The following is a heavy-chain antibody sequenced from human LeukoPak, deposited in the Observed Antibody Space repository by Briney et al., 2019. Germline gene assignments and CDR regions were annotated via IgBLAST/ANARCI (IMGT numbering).Heavy chain of an antibody. D-gene: IGHD3-22*01. CDR1: GFTVSSNY. CDR3: ATDRERDPSVYYLV. CDR2: IYSGGNT. Sequence: GGSLRLSCAASGFTVSSNYMSWVRQAPGKGLEWVSVIYSGGNTYYADSVKGRFTISRDNSKNTLFLQINSLRAEDSAVYYCATDRERDPSVYYLVGGQGTLVTVSS. V-gene: IGHV3-53*01. J-gene: IGHJ4*02.